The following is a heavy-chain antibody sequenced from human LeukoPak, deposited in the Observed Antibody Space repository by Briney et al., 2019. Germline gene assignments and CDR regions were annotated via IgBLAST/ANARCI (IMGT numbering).Heavy chain of an antibody. CDR2: MSYSGSS. CDR3: ARMRTGSTEFFDN. J-gene: IGHJ4*02. D-gene: IGHD1-7*01. V-gene: IGHV4-39*02. Sequence: PSETLSLTCTVAGGSISNRDYFWGWIRQPPGKRLEWIGCMSYSGSSYYDPSLKSRVAISLDTSRNLFSLNLKSVTAADTAVYYCARMRTGSTEFFDNWGQGTLVTVSS. CDR1: GGSISNRDYF.